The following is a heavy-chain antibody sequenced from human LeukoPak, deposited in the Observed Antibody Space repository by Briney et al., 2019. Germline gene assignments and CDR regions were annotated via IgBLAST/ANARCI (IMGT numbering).Heavy chain of an antibody. Sequence: GGSLRLSCAASGFTFSSYAMSWVRQAPGKGLEWVSYITSSSTVYYAGSVKGRFTISRDNAKNSLFLQMNSLRAEDTAVYYCARDYCSGPKCYFIDYWGQGALATVSS. J-gene: IGHJ4*02. CDR2: ITSSSTV. V-gene: IGHV3-48*04. D-gene: IGHD2-15*01. CDR3: ARDYCSGPKCYFIDY. CDR1: GFTFSSYA.